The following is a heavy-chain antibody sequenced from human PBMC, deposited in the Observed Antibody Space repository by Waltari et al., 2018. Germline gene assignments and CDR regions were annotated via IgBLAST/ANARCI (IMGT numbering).Heavy chain of an antibody. V-gene: IGHV3-48*04. CDR3: ARMDYFDY. CDR2: IDISGNII. CDR1: VFAFSTSP. J-gene: IGHJ4*02. Sequence: EVPLVESGGALVHPGGSLRLSCAASVFAFSTSPLNLVRPAPGKGLEWVSFIDISGNIIYYADTVKGRFTISRDNAKSSLYLQMNSLRAEDTAVYYCARMDYFDYWGQGALVTVSS.